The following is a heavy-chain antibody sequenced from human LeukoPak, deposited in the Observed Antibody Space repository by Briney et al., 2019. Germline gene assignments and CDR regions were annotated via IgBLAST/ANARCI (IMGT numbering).Heavy chain of an antibody. D-gene: IGHD3-16*02. CDR3: ARYDVWGTYRAFDY. CDR1: GYSISTGYY. Sequence: PSEALSLTCTISGYSISTGYYWGWIRQPPGKGLEWIGTIYHSGSTYYNPSLKSRVTISVDTSKNQFSLKVSSVTAADTAVYYCARYDVWGTYRAFDYWGQGTLVTVSS. V-gene: IGHV4-38-2*02. J-gene: IGHJ4*02. CDR2: IYHSGST.